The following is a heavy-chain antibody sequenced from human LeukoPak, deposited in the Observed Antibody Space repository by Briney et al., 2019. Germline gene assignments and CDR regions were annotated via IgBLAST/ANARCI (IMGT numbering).Heavy chain of an antibody. V-gene: IGHV3-23*01. D-gene: IGHD5-18*01. Sequence: GGSLRPSCAASGFTFSDYAMSWVRQAAGKGLEWVSGISDTGRRTYYTDSVKGRFTISRDDSKKTVYLQMKTLTAEDTAIYFCARHDSFIPYWGQGTLVTVSS. CDR3: ARHDSFIPY. CDR1: GFTFSDYA. CDR2: ISDTGRRT. J-gene: IGHJ4*02.